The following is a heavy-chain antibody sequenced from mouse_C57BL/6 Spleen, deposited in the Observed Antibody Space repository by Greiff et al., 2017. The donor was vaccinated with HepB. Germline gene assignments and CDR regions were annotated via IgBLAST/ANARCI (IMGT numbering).Heavy chain of an antibody. CDR2: IDPSDSYT. V-gene: IGHV1-69*01. CDR3: ARSRSNYDWYFDV. D-gene: IGHD2-5*01. Sequence: QVQLKQPGAELVMPGASVKLSCKASGYTFTSYWMHWVKQRPGQGLEWIGEIDPSDSYTNYNQKFKGKSTLTVDKSSSTAYMQLSSLTSEDSAVYYCARSRSNYDWYFDVWGTGTTVTVSS. J-gene: IGHJ1*03. CDR1: GYTFTSYW.